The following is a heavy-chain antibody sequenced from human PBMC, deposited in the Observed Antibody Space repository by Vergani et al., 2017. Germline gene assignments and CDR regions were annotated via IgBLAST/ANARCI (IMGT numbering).Heavy chain of an antibody. CDR3: ATGRYYDFWSGFNTETDYMDV. V-gene: IGHV1-8*01. Sequence: QVPLVQSGAEVKKPGASVTVSCKVSGYTFTSYDINWVRQATGQGLEWMGWMNPKSGNTGYAQKFQGRVTMTRNTSISTAYMELSSLRSEDTAVYYCATGRYYDFWSGFNTETDYMDVWGKGTPVTVSS. CDR1: GYTFTSYD. J-gene: IGHJ6*03. CDR2: MNPKSGNT. D-gene: IGHD3-3*01.